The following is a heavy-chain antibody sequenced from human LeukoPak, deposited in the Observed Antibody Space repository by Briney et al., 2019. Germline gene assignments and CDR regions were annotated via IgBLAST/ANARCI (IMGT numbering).Heavy chain of an antibody. D-gene: IGHD4-17*01. Sequence: ASVRVSCKASGYTFTSYYIHWVRQAPGQGLEWMGISDPSGGGTRYAQRFQGRVTMTRDTSTSTVYMELSSLRSEDTAVYYCTREAAYGDFDYWGQGTLVTVSS. V-gene: IGHV1-46*01. CDR3: TREAAYGDFDY. J-gene: IGHJ4*02. CDR1: GYTFTSYY. CDR2: SDPSGGGT.